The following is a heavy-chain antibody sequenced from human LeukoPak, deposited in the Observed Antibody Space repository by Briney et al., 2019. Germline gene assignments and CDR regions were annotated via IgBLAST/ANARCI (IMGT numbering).Heavy chain of an antibody. CDR3: ARWEPNYYDSSGYYRYFDY. D-gene: IGHD3-22*01. CDR1: GGSFSGYY. CDR2: INHSGST. J-gene: IGHJ4*02. Sequence: SETLSLTCAVYGGSFSGYYWSWIRQPPGKGLEWVGEINHSGSTNYNPSLKSRVTISVDTSKNQFSLKLSSVTAADTAVYYCARWEPNYYDSSGYYRYFDYWGQGTLVTVSS. V-gene: IGHV4-34*01.